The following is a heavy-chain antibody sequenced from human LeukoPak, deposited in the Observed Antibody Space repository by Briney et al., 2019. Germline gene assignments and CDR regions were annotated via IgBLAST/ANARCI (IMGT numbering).Heavy chain of an antibody. CDR2: IYYSGST. V-gene: IGHV4-39*07. Sequence: PSETLSLTCTVSGGSISSSSYYWGWIRQPPGKGLERIGSIYYSGSTYYNPSLKSRVTISVDTSKNQFSLKLSSVTAADTAVYYCARNSVGSGGHLDYWGQGTLVTVSS. CDR3: ARNSVGSGGHLDY. J-gene: IGHJ4*02. D-gene: IGHD4-23*01. CDR1: GGSISSSSYY.